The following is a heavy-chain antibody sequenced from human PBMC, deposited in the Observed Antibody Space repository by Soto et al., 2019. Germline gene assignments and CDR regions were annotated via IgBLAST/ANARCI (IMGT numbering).Heavy chain of an antibody. CDR1: GGTLNSYA. CDR2: IIPIFGTA. J-gene: IGHJ4*02. Sequence: SVKVCCKASGGTLNSYAISWVRQEHGQGLEWMGGIIPIFGTANYAQKFQGRVTITADESTSTAYMELSSLRSEDTAVYYCARDTLLRGYSYGFRALFDYWGQGTLVTVSS. CDR3: ARDTLLRGYSYGFRALFDY. D-gene: IGHD5-18*01. V-gene: IGHV1-69*13.